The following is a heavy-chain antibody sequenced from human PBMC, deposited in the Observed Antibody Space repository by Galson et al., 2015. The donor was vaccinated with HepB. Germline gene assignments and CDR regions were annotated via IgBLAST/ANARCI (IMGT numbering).Heavy chain of an antibody. V-gene: IGHV3-30-3*01. CDR3: ARGAPEYYDSSGYLDY. D-gene: IGHD3-22*01. J-gene: IGHJ4*02. CDR1: GFTFSSYA. Sequence: SLRLSCAASGFTFSSYAMHWVRQAPGKGLEWVAVISYDGSNKYYADSVKGRFTISRDNSKNTLYLQMNSLRAEDTAVYYCARGAPEYYDSSGYLDYWGQGTLVTVSS. CDR2: ISYDGSNK.